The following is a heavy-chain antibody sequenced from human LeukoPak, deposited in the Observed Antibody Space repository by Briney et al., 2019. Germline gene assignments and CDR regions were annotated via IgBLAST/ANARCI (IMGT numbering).Heavy chain of an antibody. CDR3: ARPRLWLVPEAFDI. J-gene: IGHJ3*02. CDR2: INHSGST. V-gene: IGHV4-34*01. CDR1: GGSFSGYY. D-gene: IGHD6-19*01. Sequence: TSETLSLTCAVYGGSFSGYYWSWIRQPPGKGLEWIGEINHSGSTNYDPSLKSRVTTSVDTSKNQFSLKLSSVTTADTAVYYCARPRLWLVPEAFDIWGQGTMVTVSS.